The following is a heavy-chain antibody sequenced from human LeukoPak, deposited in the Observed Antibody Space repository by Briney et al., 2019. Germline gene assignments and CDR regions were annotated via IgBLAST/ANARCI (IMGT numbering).Heavy chain of an antibody. CDR3: AKRAARPAYYFDF. J-gene: IGHJ4*02. CDR1: GXTFSSYA. D-gene: IGHD6-6*01. Sequence: PGGSLRLSCTASGXTFSSYAVSWVRQAPGKGLEWVSTVTVSGGGTYYGDSVKGRFTISRDNSKNTLYLQMNSLRAEDTAVYYCAKRAARPAYYFDFWGQGTLVTISS. CDR2: VTVSGGGT. V-gene: IGHV3-23*01.